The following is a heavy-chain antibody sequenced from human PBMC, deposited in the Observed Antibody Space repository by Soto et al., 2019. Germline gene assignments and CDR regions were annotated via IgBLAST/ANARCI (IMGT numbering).Heavy chain of an antibody. Sequence: SETQSLTSTVSNASISTISSYYWTWVRQPPGKGLEWIGYVYYSGSTNFNPSLKSRVGMSIDTSKNQFSLELKSVTAADTATYYCVRDYLLTGFDTWGQGTLVTVSS. V-gene: IGHV4-61*01. CDR1: NASISTISSYY. J-gene: IGHJ5*02. CDR2: VYYSGST. CDR3: VRDYLLTGFDT. D-gene: IGHD3-9*01.